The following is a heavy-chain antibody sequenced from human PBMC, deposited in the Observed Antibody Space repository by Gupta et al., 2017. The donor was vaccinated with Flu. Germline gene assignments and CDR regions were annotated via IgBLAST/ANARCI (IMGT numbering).Heavy chain of an antibody. CDR3: ARAWDVTVAGTFDY. CDR2: IISSSSYI. D-gene: IGHD6-19*01. Sequence: RQAPGKGLEWVSSIISSSSYIYYADSVKGRFTISRHNAKNSLYLQMNSLRAEDTAVYYCARAWDVTVAGTFDYWGQGTLVTVSS. V-gene: IGHV3-21*01. J-gene: IGHJ4*02.